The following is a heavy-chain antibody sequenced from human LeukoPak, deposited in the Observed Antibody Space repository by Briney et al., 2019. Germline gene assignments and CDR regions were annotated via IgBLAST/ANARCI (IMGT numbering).Heavy chain of an antibody. D-gene: IGHD3-9*01. V-gene: IGHV4-39*07. J-gene: IGHJ4*02. CDR2: VYYSGST. CDR1: GGSVSSHRYY. CDR3: ARAKYDILTGYYFDY. Sequence: SETLSLTCTVSGGSVSSHRYYWGWLRQPPGKGLEWIGSVYYSGSTYYNPSLKSRVTISVDTSKNQFSLKLSSVTAADTAVYYCARAKYDILTGYYFDYWGQGTLVTVSS.